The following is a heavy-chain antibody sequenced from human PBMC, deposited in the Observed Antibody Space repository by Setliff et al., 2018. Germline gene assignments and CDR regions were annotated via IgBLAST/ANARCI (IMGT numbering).Heavy chain of an antibody. D-gene: IGHD2-8*01. J-gene: IGHJ4*02. Sequence: PSETLSLTCIVAGDSISNSDYYWGWIRQPPGKGLEWIGRVYNTGTTNYNPSLKSRVTISVDTSKNQFSLNLTSVTAADTAVYYCAREGFYCTNGVCYRPFDYWGQGTLVTVSS. CDR3: AREGFYCTNGVCYRPFDY. CDR1: GDSISNSDYY. V-gene: IGHV4-39*02. CDR2: VYNTGTT.